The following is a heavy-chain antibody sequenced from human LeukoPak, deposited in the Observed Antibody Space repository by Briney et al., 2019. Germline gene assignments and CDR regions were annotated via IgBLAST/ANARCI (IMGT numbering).Heavy chain of an antibody. CDR2: IKQDGSEK. Sequence: QAGGSLRLSCAASGFTFSSYWMSWLRQAPGKGLEWVANIKQDGSEKYYVDSVKGRFTISRDNAKNSLYLKTNSLRAEDTAVYYCARAKRDPYGSGSYYYDYWGQGTLVTVSS. D-gene: IGHD3-10*01. CDR3: ARAKRDPYGSGSYYYDY. J-gene: IGHJ4*02. CDR1: GFTFSSYW. V-gene: IGHV3-7*01.